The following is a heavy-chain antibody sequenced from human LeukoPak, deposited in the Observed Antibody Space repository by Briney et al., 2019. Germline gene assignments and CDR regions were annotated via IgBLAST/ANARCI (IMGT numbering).Heavy chain of an antibody. V-gene: IGHV3-23*01. Sequence: GGSLRPSCAASGFTFSSYAMSWVRQAPGKGLEWVSAISGSGGSTYYADSVKGRFTISRDNSKNTLYLQMNSLRAEDTAVYYCAKGSVVVPAARFDYWGQGTLVTVSS. CDR2: ISGSGGST. D-gene: IGHD2-2*01. J-gene: IGHJ4*02. CDR1: GFTFSSYA. CDR3: AKGSVVVPAARFDY.